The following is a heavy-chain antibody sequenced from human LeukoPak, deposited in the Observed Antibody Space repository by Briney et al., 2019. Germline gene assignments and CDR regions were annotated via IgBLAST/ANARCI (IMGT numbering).Heavy chain of an antibody. D-gene: IGHD2/OR15-2a*01. CDR3: ARERSDFSYFDY. V-gene: IGHV1-18*01. CDR2: ISTYSANT. CDR1: GYTFSTYN. Sequence: ASVKVSCKPSGYTFSTYNIIWVRQAPGQGVEGRGWISTYSANTNYAQKFQDRVTMTTDTSTSTAYMELRSLRSDDTAVYYCARERSDFSYFDYGGQGTLVTVSS. J-gene: IGHJ4*02.